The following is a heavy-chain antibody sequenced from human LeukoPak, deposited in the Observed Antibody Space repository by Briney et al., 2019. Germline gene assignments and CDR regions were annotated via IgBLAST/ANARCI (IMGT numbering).Heavy chain of an antibody. Sequence: QSGGSLRLSCAASGFTFSSYAMSWVRQAPGKGLEWVSAISGSGGSTYYADSVKGRFTISRDNSKNTLYLQMNSLRAEDTAVYYCAKVGSSSWYRGSFNYWGQGTLVTVSS. J-gene: IGHJ4*02. V-gene: IGHV3-23*01. CDR2: ISGSGGST. CDR3: AKVGSSSWYRGSFNY. D-gene: IGHD6-13*01. CDR1: GFTFSSYA.